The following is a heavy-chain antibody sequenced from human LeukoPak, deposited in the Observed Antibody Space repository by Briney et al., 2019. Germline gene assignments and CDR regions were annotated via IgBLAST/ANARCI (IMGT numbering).Heavy chain of an antibody. J-gene: IGHJ5*02. Sequence: SETLSLTCTVSGGSISTYYWSWIRQPAGKGLEWIGRIGSGGDANYNPSLKSRVTLSVDTSKNQFSLRLSSVTAADTAVYYCARHSRDFWSGPRGFDPWGQGTLVTVSS. D-gene: IGHD3-3*01. CDR1: GGSISTYY. CDR2: IGSGGDA. CDR3: ARHSRDFWSGPRGFDP. V-gene: IGHV4-4*07.